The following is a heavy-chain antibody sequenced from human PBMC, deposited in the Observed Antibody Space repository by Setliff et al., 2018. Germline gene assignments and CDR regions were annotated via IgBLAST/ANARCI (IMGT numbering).Heavy chain of an antibody. J-gene: IGHJ3*02. Sequence: SGESLKISCKASGYTFTSNWIAWVRQMPGKGLEWMGLVFPSDSDTRYSPSFRGQVTISADKSISTAYLQWSSLKASDTAMYYCARLGWSDAFDIWGQGTMDTVSS. CDR2: VFPSDSDT. D-gene: IGHD6-19*01. V-gene: IGHV5-51*01. CDR3: ARLGWSDAFDI. CDR1: GYTFTSNW.